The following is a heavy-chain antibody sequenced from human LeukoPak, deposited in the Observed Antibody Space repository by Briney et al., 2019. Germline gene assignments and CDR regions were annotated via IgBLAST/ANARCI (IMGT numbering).Heavy chain of an antibody. D-gene: IGHD6-25*01. CDR2: IKEDGSEK. Sequence: PGGSLRLSCVATELTLSGYWMSWVRQAPGKGLEWVASIKEDGSEKYYVDSVKGRFIIFRDNAKKSLNLQMSSLRAEDTAVYYCARGRVAATYWGQGTLVTVSS. V-gene: IGHV3-7*04. J-gene: IGHJ4*02. CDR1: ELTLSGYW. CDR3: ARGRVAATY.